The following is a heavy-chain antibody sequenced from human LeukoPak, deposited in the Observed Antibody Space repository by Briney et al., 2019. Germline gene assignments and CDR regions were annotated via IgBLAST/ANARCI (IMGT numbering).Heavy chain of an antibody. CDR3: ARDFLWGSGSR. D-gene: IGHD3-10*01. J-gene: IGHJ4*02. CDR1: GFTFDDHG. CDR2: IKWDGGRT. Sequence: GGSLRLSCAASGFTFDDHGMSWVRQAPGKGLEWVSGIKWDGGRTGYADSVKGRFTISRDNAKNSVYLQMNSLRAEDTAVYYCARDFLWGSGSRWGQGTLVTVSS. V-gene: IGHV3-20*04.